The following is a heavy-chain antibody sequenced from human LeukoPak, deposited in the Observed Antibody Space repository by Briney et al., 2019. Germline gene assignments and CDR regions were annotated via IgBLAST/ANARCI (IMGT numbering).Heavy chain of an antibody. Sequence: PETLSLTCAVYGGSFSGYYWSWIRPPPGKGLQCIGEINHSGSTNYNPSLKSRFTIPVDTSTNLFSPSLCSVTAADTAVYYCARGRGRSSSKGGDYWGQVTLVTVSS. CDR1: GGSFSGYY. CDR2: INHSGST. CDR3: ARGRGRSSSKGGDY. J-gene: IGHJ4*02. D-gene: IGHD6-6*01. V-gene: IGHV4-34*01.